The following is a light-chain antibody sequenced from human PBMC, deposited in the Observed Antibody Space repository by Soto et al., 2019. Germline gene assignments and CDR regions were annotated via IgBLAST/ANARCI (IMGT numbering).Light chain of an antibody. CDR1: QSISDT. CDR3: QQRSNWPPIT. J-gene: IGKJ5*01. V-gene: IGKV3-11*01. Sequence: IVLTQSPATLSLSPGERATLSCRASQSISDTLAWYQQKPGQAPRLLIFGASIRDTGIPDRFSGSGSGTDFTLTISSLEPEDFAVYYCQQRSNWPPITVGQGTRLEIK. CDR2: GAS.